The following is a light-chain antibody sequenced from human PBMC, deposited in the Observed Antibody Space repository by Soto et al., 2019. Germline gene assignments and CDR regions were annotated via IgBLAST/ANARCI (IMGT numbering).Light chain of an antibody. CDR1: QSVSSY. J-gene: IGKJ1*01. CDR3: QQRSSWPWT. Sequence: EIVLTQSPATLSLSPGERATLSCRASQSVSSYLAWYQQKPGQAPRLLIYDVSNRATGIPARFSGSGSGTDFTLTISSLDPEDFAVYYCQQRSSWPWTFGQGTKVEIK. V-gene: IGKV3-11*01. CDR2: DVS.